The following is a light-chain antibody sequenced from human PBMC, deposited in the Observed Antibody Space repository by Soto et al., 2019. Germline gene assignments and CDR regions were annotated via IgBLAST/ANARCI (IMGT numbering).Light chain of an antibody. Sequence: IRMTQSPSSLSASTGARVTITCRASPRITSYLAWYQQKPGKAPKLLIYAASTLQSGVPSRFSGSGSGTDFTLTISCLQSEDFATYYCQQYYSYPRTFGQGTKVDIK. CDR1: PRITSY. J-gene: IGKJ1*01. CDR3: QQYYSYPRT. V-gene: IGKV1-8*01. CDR2: AAS.